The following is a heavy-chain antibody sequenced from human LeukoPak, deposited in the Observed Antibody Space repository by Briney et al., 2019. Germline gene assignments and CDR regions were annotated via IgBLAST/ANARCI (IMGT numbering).Heavy chain of an antibody. CDR3: ARDWKQQLAEYFQH. CDR1: GFKFSDYS. CDR2: IGGSGGGT. J-gene: IGHJ1*01. D-gene: IGHD6-13*01. Sequence: GGSLRLSCAASGFKFSDYSMSWVRQAPGKGLEWVAGIGGSGGGTYYGDSVRGRFTVSRDNSKNTLYLQMNSLRAEDTAVYYCARDWKQQLAEYFQHWGQGTLVTVSS. V-gene: IGHV3-23*01.